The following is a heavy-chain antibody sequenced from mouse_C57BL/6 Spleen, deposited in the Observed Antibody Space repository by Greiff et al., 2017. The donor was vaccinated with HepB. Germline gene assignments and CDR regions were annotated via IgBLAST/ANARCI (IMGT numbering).Heavy chain of an antibody. CDR3: ASQNSSGYDYAMDY. V-gene: IGHV5-15*01. CDR2: ISNLAYSI. CDR1: GFTFSDYG. J-gene: IGHJ4*01. D-gene: IGHD3-2*02. Sequence: DVMLVESGGGLVQPGGSLKLSCAASGFTFSDYGMAWVRQAPRKGPEWVAFISNLAYSIYYADTVTGRFTISRENAKNTLYLEMSSLRSEDTAMYYCASQNSSGYDYAMDYWGQGTSVTVSS.